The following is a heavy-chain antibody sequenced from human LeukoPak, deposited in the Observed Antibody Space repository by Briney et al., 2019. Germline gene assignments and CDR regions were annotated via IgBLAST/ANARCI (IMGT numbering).Heavy chain of an antibody. J-gene: IGHJ5*02. Sequence: PGGSLRLSCAASGFTFSDYYVSWIRQAPGKGLEGVSYISSSGSTIYYADSVKGRFTISRDNAKNSLYLQMNSLRAEDTAVYYCARDPSSGWFDPWGQGTLVTVSS. CDR1: GFTFSDYY. V-gene: IGHV3-11*01. CDR2: ISSSGSTI. CDR3: ARDPSSGWFDP. D-gene: IGHD6-19*01.